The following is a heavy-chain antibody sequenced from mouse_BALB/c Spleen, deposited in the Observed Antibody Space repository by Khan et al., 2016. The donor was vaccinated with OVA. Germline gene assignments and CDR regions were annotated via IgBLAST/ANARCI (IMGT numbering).Heavy chain of an antibody. CDR2: IWSDGTT. D-gene: IGHD1-2*01. Sequence: QVQLKESGPGLVAPSQSLSITCTVSGFSLVSYGVSWVRQPPGKGLEWLGVIWSDGTTNYHSALKSRLSISKDSSESQVFLKLNSLQTDDTATYCGAIIYYGLAWFTYWGQGTLVTVSA. J-gene: IGHJ3*01. CDR1: GFSLVSYG. CDR3: AIIYYGLAWFTY. V-gene: IGHV2-3*01.